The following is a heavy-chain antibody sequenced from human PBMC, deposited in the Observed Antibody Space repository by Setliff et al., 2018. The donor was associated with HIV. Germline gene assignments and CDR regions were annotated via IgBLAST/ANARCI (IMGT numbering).Heavy chain of an antibody. CDR1: GGSISSSSSY. CDR3: ARTRGYTYGYIDS. CDR2: IYYSGST. D-gene: IGHD5-18*01. J-gene: IGHJ4*02. Sequence: SETLSLTCTVSGGSISSSSSYWGWIRQPQGKGREWIGNIYYSGSTYYNPSRKSRVTISVDTTKNQFSLRLSSVTAADTAVYYCARTRGYTYGYIDSWGQGTLVTVSS. V-gene: IGHV4-39*01.